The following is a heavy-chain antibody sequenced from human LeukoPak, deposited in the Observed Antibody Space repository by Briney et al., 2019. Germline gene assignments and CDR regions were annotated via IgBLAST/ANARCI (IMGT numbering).Heavy chain of an antibody. Sequence: SETLSLTCTVSGGSFSSGSYYWSWFRQPPGKGLEWIGYIYSSGSTNYNPSLKSRVTLSVDTSKNQFSLKLSSVTAADTAIYYCARDPKDSYYYGMDVWGQGTTVTVSS. V-gene: IGHV4-61*01. CDR2: IYSSGST. J-gene: IGHJ6*02. CDR3: ARDPKDSYYYGMDV. CDR1: GGSFSSGSYY.